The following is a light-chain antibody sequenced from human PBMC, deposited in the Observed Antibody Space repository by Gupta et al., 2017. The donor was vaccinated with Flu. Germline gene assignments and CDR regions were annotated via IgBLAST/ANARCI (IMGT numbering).Light chain of an antibody. J-gene: IGLJ3*02. CDR3: KVWDSSSDHQV. CDR2: DNN. Sequence: SYVLTHPPPVPVAPGQMARITCGGDNIGSKGVHWYQQKPGQAPVLVIYDNNDRPSGIPERFSGSNSGITATLTISRVETGDEADYYCKVWDSSSDHQVFGGGTKLTVL. V-gene: IGLV3-21*02. CDR1: NIGSKG.